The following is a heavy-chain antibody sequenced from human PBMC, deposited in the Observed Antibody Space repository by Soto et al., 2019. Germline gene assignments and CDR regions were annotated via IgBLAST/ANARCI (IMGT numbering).Heavy chain of an antibody. CDR3: ATEPPIVVVPAARSGY. CDR1: GFTFSSYS. CDR2: ISSSSSYI. J-gene: IGHJ4*02. Sequence: AGGSLRLSCAASGFTFSSYSMNWVRQAPGKGLEWVSYISSSSSYIYYADSVKGRFTISRDNAKNSLYLQMNSLRAEDTAVYYCATEPPIVVVPAARSGYWGQGTLVTVSS. D-gene: IGHD2-2*01. V-gene: IGHV3-21*01.